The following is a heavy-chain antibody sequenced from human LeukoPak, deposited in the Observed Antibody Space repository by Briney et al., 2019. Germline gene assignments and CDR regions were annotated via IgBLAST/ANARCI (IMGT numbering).Heavy chain of an antibody. J-gene: IGHJ4*02. CDR3: ARGRDYGFDY. CDR2: INPDGSAT. D-gene: IGHD4/OR15-4a*01. Sequence: GGSLRLSCAASGFTFNYGMDWVRQAPGKGPVWVSFINPDGSATSYADAVKGRFTISRDNAKNTLYLQMNSLRAEDTAVYYCARGRDYGFDYWGQGTLVTVSS. CDR1: GFTFNYG. V-gene: IGHV3-74*01.